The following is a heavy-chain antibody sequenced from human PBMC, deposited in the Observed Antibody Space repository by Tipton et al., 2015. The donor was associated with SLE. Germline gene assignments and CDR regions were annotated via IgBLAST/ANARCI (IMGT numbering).Heavy chain of an antibody. J-gene: IGHJ2*01. CDR2: IYHSGST. Sequence: TLSLTCAVSGYSISSGYYWGWIRQPPGKGLEWIGSIYHSGSTYYNPSLKSRVTISVDTSKNQFSLKLSSVTAADTAVYYCARGLYDSSGFDYWYFDLWGRGTLVTVSS. D-gene: IGHD3-22*01. V-gene: IGHV4-38-2*01. CDR3: ARGLYDSSGFDYWYFDL. CDR1: GYSISSGYY.